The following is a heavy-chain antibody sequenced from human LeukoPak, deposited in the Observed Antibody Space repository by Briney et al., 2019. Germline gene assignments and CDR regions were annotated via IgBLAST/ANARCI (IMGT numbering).Heavy chain of an antibody. CDR2: IVYTGST. J-gene: IGHJ6*02. CDR1: GGSISSYY. V-gene: IGHV4-59*01. Sequence: NPSQTLSLTCTVAGGSISSYYWSWIRQPAGNGLEWIGYIVYTGSTNYNPSLKSRVTISVDTSKNQFSLRLSSVTAADTAVYYCARRFYCSSTSCPYGMDVWGQGTTVTVSS. D-gene: IGHD2-2*01. CDR3: ARRFYCSSTSCPYGMDV.